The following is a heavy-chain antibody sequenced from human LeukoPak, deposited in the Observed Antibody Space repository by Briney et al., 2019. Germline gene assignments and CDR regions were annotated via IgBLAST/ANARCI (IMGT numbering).Heavy chain of an antibody. V-gene: IGHV4-61*02. CDR3: ASRISSSLLFDP. CDR2: IYTSGST. D-gene: IGHD6-13*01. J-gene: IGHJ5*02. CDR1: GGSISSGSYY. Sequence: SETLSLTCTVSGGSISSGSYYWSWIRQPAGKGLEWIGRIYTSGSTNYNPSLKSRVTISVDTSKNQFSLKLSSVTAADTAVYYCASRISSSLLFDPWGQGTLVTVSS.